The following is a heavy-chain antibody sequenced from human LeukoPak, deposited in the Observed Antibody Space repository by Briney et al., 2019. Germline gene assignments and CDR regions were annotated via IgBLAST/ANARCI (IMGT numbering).Heavy chain of an antibody. D-gene: IGHD3-3*01. CDR1: GGSISSYH. V-gene: IGHV4-59*01. J-gene: IGHJ6*03. Sequence: SETLSLTCTVSGGSISSYHWSWIRQPPGKGLEWIGYIYYSGSTNYNPSLKSRVTISVDTSKNQFSLKLSSVTAADTAVYYCARSYYDFWSGYYYYYYMDVWGKGTTVTVSS. CDR2: IYYSGST. CDR3: ARSYYDFWSGYYYYYYMDV.